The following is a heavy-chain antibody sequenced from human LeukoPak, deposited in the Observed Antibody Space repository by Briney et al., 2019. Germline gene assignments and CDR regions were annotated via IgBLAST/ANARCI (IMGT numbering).Heavy chain of an antibody. CDR2: IYYSGST. CDR3: ARHPPVPLFENGMDV. CDR1: GGSISSSSYY. Sequence: SETLSLTCTVSGGSISSSSYYWGWIRQPPGKGLEWIGSIYYSGSTYYNPSLKSRVTISVDTSKNQFSLKLSSVTAADTAMYYCARHPPVPLFENGMDVWGQGTTVTVSS. J-gene: IGHJ6*02. V-gene: IGHV4-39*01.